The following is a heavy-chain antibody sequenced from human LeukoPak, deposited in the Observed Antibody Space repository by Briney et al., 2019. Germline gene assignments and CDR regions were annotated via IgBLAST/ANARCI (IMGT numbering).Heavy chain of an antibody. CDR2: INPNSGGT. D-gene: IGHD6-13*01. CDR1: GYTFTGYY. Sequence: ASVKVSCKASGYTFTGYYMHWVRQAPGQGLEWMGWINPNSGGTNYAQKFQGRVTMTRDTSISTAYMELSRLRSDDTAVHYCAREPNYSSSWSPIDYWGQGTLVTVSS. V-gene: IGHV1-2*02. J-gene: IGHJ4*02. CDR3: AREPNYSSSWSPIDY.